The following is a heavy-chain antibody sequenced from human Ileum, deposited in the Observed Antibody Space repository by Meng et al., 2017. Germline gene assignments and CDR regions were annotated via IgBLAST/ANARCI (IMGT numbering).Heavy chain of an antibody. Sequence: EGRVGESGGGLVQPGGSLRLSCAASGFTFSSYWMHWVRQAPGKGLVWVARINTDGSDTRYADSVKGRFTISRDNAQNMVYLQMNSLRAEDTAVYYCARDKPHNWFDPWGQGTLVTVSS. CDR1: GFTFSSYW. V-gene: IGHV3-74*01. J-gene: IGHJ5*02. CDR2: INTDGSDT. CDR3: ARDKPHNWFDP.